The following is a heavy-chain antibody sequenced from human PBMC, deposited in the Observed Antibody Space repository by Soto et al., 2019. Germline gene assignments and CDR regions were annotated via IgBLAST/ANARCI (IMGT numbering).Heavy chain of an antibody. CDR1: GGTFSSYS. CDR2: IIPLFGAA. V-gene: IGHV1-69*13. D-gene: IGHD3-9*01. J-gene: IGHJ4*02. CDR3: ARVRLRYFDWSPRYFDY. Sequence: SVKVSCKASGGTFSSYSINWVRQAPGQGLEWMGRIIPLFGAANYAQKFQGRVTFTADESTTTAYMELRSLRSDDTAVYYCARVRLRYFDWSPRYFDYWGQGTLVTVSS.